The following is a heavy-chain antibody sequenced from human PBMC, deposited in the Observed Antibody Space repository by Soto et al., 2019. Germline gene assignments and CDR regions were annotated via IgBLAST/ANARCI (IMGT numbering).Heavy chain of an antibody. CDR2: IYYSGST. Sequence: SETLSLTCAVSGGSISSYYWSWIRQPPGKGLEWIGYIYYSGSTNYNPSLKSRVTISVDTSKNQFSLKVSSVTAADTAVYYCARQMTTLTTFDYWGQGTLATVSS. D-gene: IGHD4-17*01. CDR1: GGSISSYY. CDR3: ARQMTTLTTFDY. J-gene: IGHJ4*02. V-gene: IGHV4-59*01.